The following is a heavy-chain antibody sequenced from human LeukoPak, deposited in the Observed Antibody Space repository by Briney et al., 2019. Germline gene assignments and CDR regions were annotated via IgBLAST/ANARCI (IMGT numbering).Heavy chain of an antibody. Sequence: ASVKVSCKASGGTFSSYTISWVRQAPGQGLEWMGRIIPILGIANYAQKFQGRVTITADKSTGTAYMELSSLRSEDTAVYYCARDSVLVPAATFDYWGQGTLVTVSS. CDR1: GGTFSSYT. J-gene: IGHJ4*02. D-gene: IGHD2-2*01. CDR2: IIPILGIA. V-gene: IGHV1-69*04. CDR3: ARDSVLVPAATFDY.